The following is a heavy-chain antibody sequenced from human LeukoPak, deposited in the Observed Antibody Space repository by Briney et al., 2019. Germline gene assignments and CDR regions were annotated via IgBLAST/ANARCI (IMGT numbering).Heavy chain of an antibody. D-gene: IGHD3-22*01. CDR1: GFTFSSYW. CDR2: IKQDGSEK. V-gene: IGHV3-7*01. J-gene: IGHJ4*02. CDR3: ARVTYYYDSSGYYWGGFDY. Sequence: GGSLRLSCAASGFTFSSYWMSWVRQAPGKGLEWVANIKQDGSEKYYVDSVKGRFTISRDNAKNSLYLQMNSLRAEDTAVYYCARVTYYYDSSGYYWGGFDYWGQGTLVTVSS.